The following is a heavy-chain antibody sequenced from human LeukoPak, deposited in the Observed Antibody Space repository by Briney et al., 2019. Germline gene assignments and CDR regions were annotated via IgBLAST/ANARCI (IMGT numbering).Heavy chain of an antibody. J-gene: IGHJ4*02. CDR2: ISGDSDTI. CDR1: GFTFSSYS. D-gene: IGHD3-16*01. Sequence: PGGSLRLSCAASGFTFSSYSMTWVRQAPGKGLEWVSSISGDSDTIYYADSVKGRFTISRDNSKNTVDLQMNSLRAEDTAVYYCARDVIYDSEIYSYGDSWGQGTLVTVSS. V-gene: IGHV3-23*01. CDR3: ARDVIYDSEIYSYGDS.